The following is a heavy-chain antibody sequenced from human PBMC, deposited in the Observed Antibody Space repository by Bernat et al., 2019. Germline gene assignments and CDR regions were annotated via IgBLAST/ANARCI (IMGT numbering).Heavy chain of an antibody. CDR3: ARPGGYYDIFTGYYGGRFDP. V-gene: IGHV4-39*01. Sequence: QLQLQESGPGLVKPSETLSLTCTVSGGSISSSSYYWGWIRQPPGKGLEWIGSIYYSGSTYYNPSLKSRVTISVDTSKNQCSLKLSSVTAADTAVYYCARPGGYYDIFTGYYGGRFDPWSQGTLVTVSP. CDR1: GGSISSSSYY. J-gene: IGHJ5*02. CDR2: IYYSGST. D-gene: IGHD3-9*01.